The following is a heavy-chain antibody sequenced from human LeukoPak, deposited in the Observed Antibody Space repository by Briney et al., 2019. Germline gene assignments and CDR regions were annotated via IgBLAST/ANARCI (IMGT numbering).Heavy chain of an antibody. CDR2: IYSGGTT. CDR1: GFTVSNNY. D-gene: IGHD2-2*01. J-gene: IGHJ4*02. Sequence: GGSLRLSCAASGFTVSNNYMNWVRQAPGNGLEWVSVIYSGGTTYYADSVKGRFAISRDNSKNTLYLQMNSLRAEDTAVCYCARDGCSTTSCFADWGQGTLVTASS. CDR3: ARDGCSTTSCFAD. V-gene: IGHV3-53*01.